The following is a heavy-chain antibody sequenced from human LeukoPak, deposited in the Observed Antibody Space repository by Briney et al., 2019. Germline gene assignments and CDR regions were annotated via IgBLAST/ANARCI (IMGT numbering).Heavy chain of an antibody. J-gene: IGHJ4*02. D-gene: IGHD4-17*01. V-gene: IGHV3-30*18. CDR2: ISNDGSNK. CDR3: AKDRTFYGDTNFDY. CDR1: GFTFSSYG. Sequence: GGSLSLFCAACGFTFSSYGMHWVRQSRGKGVEGVEVISNDGSNKYYADSVKGRFTISRDNSKNTLYLQMNSLRAEDTAVYYCAKDRTFYGDTNFDYWGQGTLVTVSS.